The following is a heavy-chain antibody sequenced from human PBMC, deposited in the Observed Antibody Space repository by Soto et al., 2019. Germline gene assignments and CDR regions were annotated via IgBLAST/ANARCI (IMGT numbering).Heavy chain of an antibody. V-gene: IGHV3-72*01. CDR2: IRKKTDGYTT. CDR3: ARGVVTMVRGYPPTNWFDP. Sequence: GGSLRLSCAASGFTFSGHYIDWVRQAPGKGLEWVGLIRKKTDGYTTEYAASVRGRFTISRDISKNTLYLQLNSLRAEDTAVYYCARGVVTMVRGYPPTNWFDPWGQGTLVTVSS. D-gene: IGHD3-10*01. CDR1: GFTFSGHY. J-gene: IGHJ5*02.